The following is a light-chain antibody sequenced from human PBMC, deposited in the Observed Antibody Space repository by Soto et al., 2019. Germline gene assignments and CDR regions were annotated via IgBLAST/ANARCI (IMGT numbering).Light chain of an antibody. CDR3: QQFNNYPWT. J-gene: IGKJ1*01. CDR1: QRIRSW. CDR2: KAS. V-gene: IGKV1-5*03. Sequence: DIQMTQSPSTLSASVGDRVTITCRASQRIRSWLAWYQQKPGKAPKLLIYKASSLESGVPSRVSSSGSGTEFTLTISILQPADLATYYCQQFNNYPWTFGQATRVDFK.